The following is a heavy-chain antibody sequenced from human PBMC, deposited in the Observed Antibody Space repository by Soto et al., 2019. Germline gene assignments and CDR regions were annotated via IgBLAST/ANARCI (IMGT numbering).Heavy chain of an antibody. Sequence: EVQLVESGGGLVQSGGSLRLSYEASGFTFSSYWMHWVRQAPGKGLVWVSRIKGDGISTNYADSVKGRFTISRDNAKDTVFLQMNGLSADDTAVYYCARGAMGNYYDDYWGQGILVTVSS. CDR1: GFTFSSYW. D-gene: IGHD3-10*01. V-gene: IGHV3-74*01. J-gene: IGHJ4*02. CDR3: ARGAMGNYYDDY. CDR2: IKGDGIST.